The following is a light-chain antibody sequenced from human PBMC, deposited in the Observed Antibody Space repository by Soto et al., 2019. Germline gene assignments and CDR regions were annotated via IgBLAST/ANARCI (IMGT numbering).Light chain of an antibody. CDR1: SSNIGSNT. CDR2: SNN. J-gene: IGLJ2*01. CDR3: AAWDDSLNGVV. V-gene: IGLV1-44*01. Sequence: QSVLTLPPSASGTPGQRVTISCSGSSSNIGSNTVNWYQQLPGTAPKLHIYSNNQRPSGVPDRFSGSKSGTSASLAISGLQSEDEADYYCAAWDDSLNGVVFGGGTKLTVL.